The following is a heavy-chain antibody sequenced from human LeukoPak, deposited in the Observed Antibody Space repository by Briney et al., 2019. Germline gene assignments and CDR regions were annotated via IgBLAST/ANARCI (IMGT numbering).Heavy chain of an antibody. J-gene: IGHJ3*02. CDR3: AREIFNVFDT. Sequence: GRSLRLSCAGSGFTFRSYAMHWVRQAPGKGLEWVAVISYDGSNKDYADSVKGRFTISRDNSKNTLFLQMNSLRAEDTAVYYCAREIFNVFDTGGQGTMVTVSS. CDR1: GFTFRSYA. V-gene: IGHV3-30-3*01. CDR2: ISYDGSNK.